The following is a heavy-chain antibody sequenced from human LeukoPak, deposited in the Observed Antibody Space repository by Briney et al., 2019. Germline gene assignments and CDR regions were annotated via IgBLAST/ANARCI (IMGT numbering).Heavy chain of an antibody. V-gene: IGHV1-2*02. CDR2: INPNSGGT. D-gene: IGHD2-2*01. Sequence: GASVKVSCKASGYTFTSYAMNWVRQAPGQGLEWMGWINPNSGGTNYAQKFQGRVTMTRDTSISTAYMELSRLRSDDTAVYYCARKSTPGGAFDIWGQGTMVTVSS. J-gene: IGHJ3*02. CDR3: ARKSTPGGAFDI. CDR1: GYTFTSYA.